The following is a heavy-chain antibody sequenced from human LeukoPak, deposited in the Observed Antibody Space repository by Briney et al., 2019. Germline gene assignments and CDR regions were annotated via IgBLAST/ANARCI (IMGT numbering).Heavy chain of an antibody. Sequence: ASVKVSCKASGYTFTSYYMHWMRQAPGQGPEWMGIINPCGGSTDYSQKFQDRVTMGSDTSTSTVYMELSSLRSEDTAVYCARVGVTAATADYWGQGTLVTVSS. CDR2: INPCGGST. J-gene: IGHJ4*02. CDR1: GYTFTSYY. CDR3: ARVGVTAATADY. V-gene: IGHV1-46*01. D-gene: IGHD6-25*01.